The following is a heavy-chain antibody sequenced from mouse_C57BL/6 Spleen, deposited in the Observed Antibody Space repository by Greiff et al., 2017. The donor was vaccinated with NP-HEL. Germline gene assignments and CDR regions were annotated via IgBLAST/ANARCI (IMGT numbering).Heavy chain of an antibody. Sequence: QVQLQQSGPGLVQPSQSLSITCTVSGFSLTSYGVHWVRQSPGKGLEWLGVIWRGGSTDYNAAFISSLTISKDNSKSQVFYKMISLQADDTAIYYCARWDYGEYYAMDYWGQGTSVTVSS. CDR3: ARWDYGEYYAMDY. D-gene: IGHD1-1*01. V-gene: IGHV2-2*01. J-gene: IGHJ4*01. CDR1: GFSLTSYG. CDR2: IWRGGST.